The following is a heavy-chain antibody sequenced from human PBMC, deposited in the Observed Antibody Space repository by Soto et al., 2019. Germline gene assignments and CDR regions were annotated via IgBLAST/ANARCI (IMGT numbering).Heavy chain of an antibody. CDR3: AGREFASSSFHYYYYAVDV. V-gene: IGHV4-34*01. Sequence: QVQLQQWGAGLLKPSETLSLTCAVYGGSFSDYFWTWIRQPPGKGLEWIGEINHSGSTNFNPSLKSRVAISADTSRNEFSLRVTSVTAADTAVYYCAGREFASSSFHYYYYAVDVWGQGITVTVSS. CDR1: GGSFSDYF. D-gene: IGHD6-6*01. J-gene: IGHJ6*02. CDR2: INHSGST.